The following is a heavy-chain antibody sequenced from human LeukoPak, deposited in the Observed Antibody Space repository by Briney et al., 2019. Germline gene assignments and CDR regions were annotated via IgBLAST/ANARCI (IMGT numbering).Heavy chain of an antibody. J-gene: IGHJ4*02. CDR1: GGTFSSYA. D-gene: IGHD3-22*01. CDR3: ARDDYDSSGPADY. Sequence: SVKVSCKASGGTFSSYAISWVRQAPGQGLEWMGRIIPIFGTANYAQKFQGRVTITTDESTSTAYMELSSLRSEDTAVYYCARDDYDSSGPADYWGQGTLVTVSS. CDR2: IIPIFGTA. V-gene: IGHV1-69*05.